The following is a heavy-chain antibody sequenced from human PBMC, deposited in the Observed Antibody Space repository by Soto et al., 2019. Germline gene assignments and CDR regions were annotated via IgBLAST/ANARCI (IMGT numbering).Heavy chain of an antibody. CDR2: IIPIFNSA. CDR1: GGTFNNYA. CDR3: AREVTVASYSFDF. V-gene: IGHV1-69*13. D-gene: IGHD5-12*01. J-gene: IGHJ4*02. Sequence: SVKVSCKAPGGTFNNYALSWVRQAPGQGLEWMGGIIPIFNSANYAQKFQGRVTITADDSTSTAYMELRSLRPDDTAVYYCAREVTVASYSFDFWGQGTLVTVSS.